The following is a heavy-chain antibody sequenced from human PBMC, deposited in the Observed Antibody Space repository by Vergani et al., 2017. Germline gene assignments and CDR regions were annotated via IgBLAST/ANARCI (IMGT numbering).Heavy chain of an antibody. D-gene: IGHD6-19*01. Sequence: EVQLVESGGDLVQPGRSLRLSCQTSGFNFGEYGVSWVRQAPGKGLEWIGFIRSKTYGATTEYAASVRGRFTISRDDSKNTLYLQMNSLRAEDTAVYYCARQVAVAGKWWGPYYYYGMDVWGQGTTVTVSS. J-gene: IGHJ6*02. CDR3: ARQVAVAGKWWGPYYYYGMDV. CDR2: IRSKTYGATT. V-gene: IGHV3-49*04. CDR1: GFNFGEYG.